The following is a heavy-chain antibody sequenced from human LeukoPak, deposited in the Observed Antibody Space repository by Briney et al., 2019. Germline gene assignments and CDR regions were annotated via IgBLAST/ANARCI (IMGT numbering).Heavy chain of an antibody. D-gene: IGHD3-9*01. J-gene: IGHJ4*02. Sequence: GGSLRLSCAASGFIFSVYSMNGVRQATGKGLEWVSGIGASGGSTYYAASVKGRFTISRDNSKNTLYMQMTSLRTEDTAVYYCAKAEGYDILTGLDYWGQGTLVPVSS. CDR2: IGASGGST. CDR3: AKAEGYDILTGLDY. CDR1: GFIFSVYS. V-gene: IGHV3-23*01.